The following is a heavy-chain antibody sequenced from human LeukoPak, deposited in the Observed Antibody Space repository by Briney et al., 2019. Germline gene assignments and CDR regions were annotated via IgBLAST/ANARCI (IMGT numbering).Heavy chain of an antibody. Sequence: SETLSLTCTVSGGSIRSYYGSWIRQPPGKGLEWIGYIYDSGSTNYNPSLKSRVTISVDTSKNQFSLKLSSVTAADSAVYYCARHYYDRSDSYSFDYWGQGTLVTVSS. V-gene: IGHV4-59*08. CDR2: IYDSGST. D-gene: IGHD3-22*01. J-gene: IGHJ4*02. CDR1: GGSIRSYY. CDR3: ARHYYDRSDSYSFDY.